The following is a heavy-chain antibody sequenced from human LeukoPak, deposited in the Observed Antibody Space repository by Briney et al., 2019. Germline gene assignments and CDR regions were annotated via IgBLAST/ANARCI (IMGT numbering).Heavy chain of an antibody. J-gene: IGHJ6*02. D-gene: IGHD3-10*01. CDR2: ISSSSSYI. CDR1: GFTFSDYT. Sequence: GGSLRLSCAASGFTFSDYTMNWVRQAPGKGLEWVSSISSSSSYIYYADSVKGRFTISRDNAKNSLYLQMTSLRAEDTAMFYCAGEWPEGVSAMDVWGQGTTVTVSS. V-gene: IGHV3-21*01. CDR3: AGEWPEGVSAMDV.